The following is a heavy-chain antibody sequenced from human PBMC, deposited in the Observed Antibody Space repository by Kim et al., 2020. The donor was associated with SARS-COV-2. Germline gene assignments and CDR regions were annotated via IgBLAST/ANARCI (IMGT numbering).Heavy chain of an antibody. Sequence: SETLSLTCTVSGGSISSGDYYWSWIRQPPGKGLEWIGYIYYIGSTSYIPSLKSRVTISLDTSKNQFSLKLISVTAADTAVYYCARGSGGRGWLDYWYFDLWGHGTLVTVSS. D-gene: IGHD3-10*01. CDR2: IYYIGST. CDR1: GGSISSGDYY. J-gene: IGHJ2*01. CDR3: ARGSGGRGWLDYWYFDL. V-gene: IGHV4-30-4*01.